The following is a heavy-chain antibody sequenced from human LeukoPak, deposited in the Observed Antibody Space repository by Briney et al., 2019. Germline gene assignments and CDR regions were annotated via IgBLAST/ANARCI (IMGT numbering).Heavy chain of an antibody. J-gene: IGHJ4*02. CDR2: ISGSGGST. CDR1: GFTFSSYA. D-gene: IGHD3-22*01. Sequence: GGSLRLSCAASGFTFSSYAMSWVRQAPGKGLEWVSAISGSGGSTYYADSVKGRFTISRDNSKNTLYLQMNSLRAEDTAVYYCAKGADSSGYIVGEVRCYWDQGTLVTVSS. CDR3: AKGADSSGYIVGEVRCY. V-gene: IGHV3-23*01.